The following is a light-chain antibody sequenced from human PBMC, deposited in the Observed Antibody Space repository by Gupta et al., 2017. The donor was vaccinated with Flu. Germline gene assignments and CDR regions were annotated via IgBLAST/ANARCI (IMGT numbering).Light chain of an antibody. CDR1: QSLLYSNGYNY. Sequence: DIVMTQSPLSLAVTPGEPASISCRSSQSLLYSNGYNYVNWYLQKPGQSPQLLIHLGSNRASGVPDRFSGSGSGTYFTLKISRVEAEDVGIYFCMQPLNSLWTFGQGTKVEIK. J-gene: IGKJ1*01. CDR2: LGS. CDR3: MQPLNSLWT. V-gene: IGKV2-28*01.